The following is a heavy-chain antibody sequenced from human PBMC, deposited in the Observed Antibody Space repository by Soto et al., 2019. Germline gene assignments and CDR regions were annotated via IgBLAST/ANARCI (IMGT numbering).Heavy chain of an antibody. CDR3: AKDNYSNSYYYYGMDV. CDR2: ISYDGSNK. Sequence: GGSLRLSCAASGFTXSSYGMHWVRQAPGKGLEWVAVISYDGSNKYYADSVKGRFTISRDNSKNTLYLQMNSLRAEDTAVYYCAKDNYSNSYYYYGMDVWGQGTTVTVSS. V-gene: IGHV3-30*18. CDR1: GFTXSSYG. D-gene: IGHD4-4*01. J-gene: IGHJ6*02.